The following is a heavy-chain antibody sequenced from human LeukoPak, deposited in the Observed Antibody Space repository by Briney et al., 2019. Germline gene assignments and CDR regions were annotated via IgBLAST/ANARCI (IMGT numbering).Heavy chain of an antibody. CDR2: INPSGGST. D-gene: IGHD4-17*01. CDR3: AREQGADYGAPANFDY. V-gene: IGHV1-46*01. Sequence: GASVKVSCKASGYTFTGYYMRWVRQAPGQGLEWMGIINPSGGSTSYAQKFQGRVTMTRDMSTSTVYMELSSLRSEDTAVYYCAREQGADYGAPANFDYWGQGTLVTVSS. CDR1: GYTFTGYY. J-gene: IGHJ4*02.